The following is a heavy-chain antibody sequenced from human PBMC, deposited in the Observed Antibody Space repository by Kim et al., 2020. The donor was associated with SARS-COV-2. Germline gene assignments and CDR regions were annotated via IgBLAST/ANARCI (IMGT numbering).Heavy chain of an antibody. J-gene: IGHJ4*02. D-gene: IGHD1-1*01. CDR1: GYTFIGQD. CDR2: IDPDTGGT. V-gene: IGHV1-2*02. CDR3: ARDRDKNWYGGIGS. Sequence: ASVKVSCEASGYTFIGQDIHWLRQAPGRGLEWMGWIDPDTGGTGYAQRFQGRVTLTRDTSISSAFMVVSSLRSDDTAIYYCARDRDKNWYGGIGSWGQGTLVIVSS.